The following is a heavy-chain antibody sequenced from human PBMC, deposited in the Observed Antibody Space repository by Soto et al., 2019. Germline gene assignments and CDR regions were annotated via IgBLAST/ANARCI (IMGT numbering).Heavy chain of an antibody. D-gene: IGHD2-15*01. CDR2: IWYDGSNK. CDR3: ARDTVGYCRGSSRCGPRDY. J-gene: IGHJ4*02. Sequence: GGSLRLSCAASGFTFSSYGMHWVRQAPGKGLEWVAVIWYDGSNKYYADSVKGRFTISRDNSKNTLYLQMSSLRAEDTAVYYCARDTVGYCRGSSRCGPRDYWGKGTLVTVSS. V-gene: IGHV3-33*01. CDR1: GFTFSSYG.